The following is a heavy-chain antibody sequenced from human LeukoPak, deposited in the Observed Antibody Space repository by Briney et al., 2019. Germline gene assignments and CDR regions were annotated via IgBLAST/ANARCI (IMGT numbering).Heavy chain of an antibody. D-gene: IGHD2/OR15-2a*01. J-gene: IGHJ6*01. CDR2: IYYSGST. CDR1: GGSISSSSHY. V-gene: IGHV4-39*01. Sequence: NPSETLSLTCTVSGGSISSSSHYWDWIRQPPGKGLEWIGSIYYSGSTNYNPSLKSRVTISVDTSKNQFSLKLSSVTAADTAVYYCARHALSPRFYYGMDVWGLGTTVTVSS. CDR3: ARHALSPRFYYGMDV.